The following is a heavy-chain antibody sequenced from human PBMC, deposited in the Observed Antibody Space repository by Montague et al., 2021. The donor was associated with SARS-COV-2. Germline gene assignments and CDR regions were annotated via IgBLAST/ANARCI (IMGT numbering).Heavy chain of an antibody. J-gene: IGHJ6*02. CDR1: GFSLSTSGMR. Sequence: PALVKPTQTLTLTCTFSGFSLSTSGMRVSWIRQPPGKSLEWLARIDWDDDKYYSTSLKTRLTISKDTSKNQVVLTMTNMDPVDTATYYCARTHYDILAGYYYDMDVWGQGTTVTVSS. V-gene: IGHV2-70*04. CDR3: ARTHYDILAGYYYDMDV. CDR2: IDWDDDK. D-gene: IGHD3-9*01.